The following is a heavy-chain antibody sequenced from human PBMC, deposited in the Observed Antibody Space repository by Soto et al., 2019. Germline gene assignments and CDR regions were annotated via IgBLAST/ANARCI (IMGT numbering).Heavy chain of an antibody. CDR3: AKEQLAMTVVVADYFDS. J-gene: IGHJ4*02. D-gene: IGHD3-22*01. V-gene: IGHV3-30*18. CDR2: ISYDGGSK. Sequence: QVQLVESGGGVVQPGKSLRLSCAASGFTFSTYGIHWVRQAPGKGLEWVALISYDGGSKYYGDSVKGRFIISRDNSHNTFSLQMNSLRADDTAVYFCAKEQLAMTVVVADYFDSWGQGTLVTVSS. CDR1: GFTFSTYG.